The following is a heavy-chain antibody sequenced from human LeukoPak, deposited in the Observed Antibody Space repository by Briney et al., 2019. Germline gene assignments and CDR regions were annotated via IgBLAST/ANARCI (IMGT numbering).Heavy chain of an antibody. CDR3: ARDRFDYYDSSGRFDY. CDR2: ISSSGSTI. V-gene: IGHV3-48*03. Sequence: GGSLRLSCAASGFTFSSYEMNWVRQAPGKGLEWVSYISSSGSTIYYADSVKGRFTISRDNAKNSLYLQMNSLRAEDTAVYYCARDRFDYYDSSGRFDYWGQGTLVTVSS. D-gene: IGHD3-22*01. CDR1: GFTFSSYE. J-gene: IGHJ4*02.